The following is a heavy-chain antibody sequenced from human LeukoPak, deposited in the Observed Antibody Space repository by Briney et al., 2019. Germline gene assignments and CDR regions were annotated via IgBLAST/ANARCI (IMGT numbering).Heavy chain of an antibody. V-gene: IGHV1-24*01. Sequence: GASVKVSCKVSGYTLTELSMHWVRQAPGKGLEWMGGFDPEDGETIYAQKFQGRVTMTEDTSTDTAYMELSSLRSEDTAVYYCATDLSCSSTSCPLDYWGQGTLVTVSS. CDR2: FDPEDGET. CDR3: ATDLSCSSTSCPLDY. D-gene: IGHD2-2*01. J-gene: IGHJ4*02. CDR1: GYTLTELS.